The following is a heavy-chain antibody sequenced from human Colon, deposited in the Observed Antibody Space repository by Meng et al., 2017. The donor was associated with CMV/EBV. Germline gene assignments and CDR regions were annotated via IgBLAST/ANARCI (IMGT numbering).Heavy chain of an antibody. CDR3: TRGREGLLNDKPWFDS. D-gene: IGHD2-15*01. CDR2: VKYDGSKT. J-gene: IGHJ5*01. Sequence: GESLKISCTASGFTFSTFWMYWVRQGPGKGLEWVARVKYDGSKTDYADSVKGRFTVSRENAKEMVYLQMNSLRVEDAAIYYCTRGREGLLNDKPWFDSWGQGTQVTVSS. CDR1: GFTFSTFW. V-gene: IGHV3-74*01.